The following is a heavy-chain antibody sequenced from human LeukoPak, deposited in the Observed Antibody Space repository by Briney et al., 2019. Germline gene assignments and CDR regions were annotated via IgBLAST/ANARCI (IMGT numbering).Heavy chain of an antibody. CDR3: ARQGQGFGRFWSGYDY. CDR2: IYNREST. V-gene: IGHV4-59*08. CDR1: GGSISSYY. J-gene: IGHJ4*02. Sequence: PSETLSLTCTVSGGSISSYYRSWIRQPPGKGLEWIGYIYNRESTKYNPSLKSRVTMSLDTSKNQFSLKVTSVTAADTAIYYCARQGQGFGRFWSGYDYWGPGTLVTVSS. D-gene: IGHD3-3*01.